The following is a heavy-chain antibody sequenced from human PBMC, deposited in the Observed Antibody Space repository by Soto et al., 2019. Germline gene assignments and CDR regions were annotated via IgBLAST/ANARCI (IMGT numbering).Heavy chain of an antibody. Sequence: PGWSLRLSCAASGFTFGDHAMSWFRQAPGKGLEWVSAISGSGGITYYEDSVKGRFTISRDNAKNTLYLQMNSLRAEDTAVYYCAKGLLIMVRKVIIPPQYYYGMDVWGQGTTVTVSS. V-gene: IGHV3-23*01. CDR1: GFTFGDHA. CDR3: AKGLLIMVRKVIIPPQYYYGMDV. D-gene: IGHD3-10*01. CDR2: ISGSGGIT. J-gene: IGHJ6*02.